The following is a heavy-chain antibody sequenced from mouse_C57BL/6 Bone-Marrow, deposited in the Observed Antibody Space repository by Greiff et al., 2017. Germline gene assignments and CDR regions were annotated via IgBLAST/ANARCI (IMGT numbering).Heavy chain of an antibody. Sequence: EVKLMESGGGLVKPGGSLKLSCAASGFTFSDYGMHWVRQAPEKGLEWVAYISSGSSTIYYADTVKGRFTISRDNAKNTLFLQMTSLRSEDTAMYYCAKYGAMDYWGQGTSVTVSS. CDR1: GFTFSDYG. V-gene: IGHV5-17*01. D-gene: IGHD1-1*01. J-gene: IGHJ4*01. CDR2: ISSGSSTI. CDR3: AKYGAMDY.